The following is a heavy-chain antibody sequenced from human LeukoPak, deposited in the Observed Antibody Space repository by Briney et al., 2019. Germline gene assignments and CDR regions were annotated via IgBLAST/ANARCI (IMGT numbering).Heavy chain of an antibody. J-gene: IGHJ4*02. Sequence: GGSLRLSCAASGFTFSSYSMNWVRQAPGKGLEWVSSISSSSSYIYYADSVKGRFTISRDNAKNSLYLRMNSLRAEDTAVYYCASFGGSGWDFDYWGQGTLVTVSS. CDR1: GFTFSSYS. CDR2: ISSSSSYI. V-gene: IGHV3-21*01. D-gene: IGHD6-19*01. CDR3: ASFGGSGWDFDY.